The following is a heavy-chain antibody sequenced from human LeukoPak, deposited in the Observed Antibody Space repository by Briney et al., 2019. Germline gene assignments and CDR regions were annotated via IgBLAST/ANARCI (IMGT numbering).Heavy chain of an antibody. J-gene: IGHJ4*02. CDR3: ARDAAHSAGVYDY. D-gene: IGHD2-21*01. CDR2: GFYSGVT. V-gene: IGHV4-59*13. Sequence: SETLSLTCSVSGAAITSAYWSWIRQSPGKGLEWIGYGFYSGVTNYSSSLKSRVTIAVDTSKNHCSLEVTSVTAADTAVYYCARDAAHSAGVYDYWGRGILVTVSS. CDR1: GAAITSAY.